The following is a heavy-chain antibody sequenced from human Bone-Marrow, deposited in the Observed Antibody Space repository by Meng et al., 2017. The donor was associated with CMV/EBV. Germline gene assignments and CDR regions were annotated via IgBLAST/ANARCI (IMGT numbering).Heavy chain of an antibody. CDR3: AKEDIPAAISYYFHY. CDR1: GFTFSSYG. J-gene: IGHJ4*02. V-gene: IGHV3-33*06. Sequence: SGFTFSSYGLHWVRQAPGKGLEWVAVIWFDGSKKNYAESVKGRFSISRDNSQNTVYLEMNNLRAEDTAMYYCAKEDIPAAISYYFHYWGQGTLVTVSS. CDR2: IWFDGSKK. D-gene: IGHD2-2*01.